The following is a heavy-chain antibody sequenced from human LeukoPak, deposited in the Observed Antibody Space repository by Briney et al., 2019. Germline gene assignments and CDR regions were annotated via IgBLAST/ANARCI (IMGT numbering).Heavy chain of an antibody. D-gene: IGHD1-26*01. CDR3: ARRRYSGSSQHFDY. CDR2: IKQDGSEK. CDR1: GLTFNKYW. Sequence: GGSLRLSCAAFGLTFNKYWMSWVRQAPGKGLEWVANIKQDGSEKYYVDSVKGRFTISRDNAKNSLYLQMNSLRAEDTAVYYCARRRYSGSSQHFDYWGQGTLVTVSS. V-gene: IGHV3-7*01. J-gene: IGHJ4*02.